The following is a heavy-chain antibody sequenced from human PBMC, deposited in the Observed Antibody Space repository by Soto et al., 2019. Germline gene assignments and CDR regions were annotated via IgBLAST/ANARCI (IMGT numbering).Heavy chain of an antibody. Sequence: EVQLLESGGGLVQPGGSLRLSCAASGFTFSSYAMSWVRQAPGKGLEWVSAISGSGGSTYYADSGKGRFTISRDNSKNTLYLQMNSLRAEDTAVYYCAKGEQQLGTNFDYWGQGTLVTVSS. CDR2: ISGSGGST. D-gene: IGHD6-13*01. J-gene: IGHJ4*02. CDR3: AKGEQQLGTNFDY. CDR1: GFTFSSYA. V-gene: IGHV3-23*01.